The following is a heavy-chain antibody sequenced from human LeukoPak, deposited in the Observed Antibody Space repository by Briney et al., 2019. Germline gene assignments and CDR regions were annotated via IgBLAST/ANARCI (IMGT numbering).Heavy chain of an antibody. V-gene: IGHV3-30*18. J-gene: IGHJ6*02. Sequence: GGSLRLSCAASGFTFSSYGMHRVRQAPGKGLEWVAVILYDVINKYYADSVKGRFTISRDNSKNTLYLQMNSLRVEDTAVYYCAKDHCGGDCYSDGMDVWGQGTTVTVSS. D-gene: IGHD2-21*02. CDR3: AKDHCGGDCYSDGMDV. CDR2: ILYDVINK. CDR1: GFTFSSYG.